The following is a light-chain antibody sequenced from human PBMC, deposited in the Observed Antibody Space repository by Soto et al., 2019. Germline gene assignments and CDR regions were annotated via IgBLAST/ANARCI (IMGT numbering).Light chain of an antibody. CDR2: GAS. CDR1: QSVSSIY. Sequence: EIVLTQSPGTLSLSPGERATLSCRASQSVSSIYLAWYQQKPGQAPRLLIYGASSRPTGIPDRFSGSGSGTDFTLTISRLEPEDFAVYYCQQYHSTRLTFGGGTKVDIK. CDR3: QQYHSTRLT. V-gene: IGKV3-20*01. J-gene: IGKJ4*01.